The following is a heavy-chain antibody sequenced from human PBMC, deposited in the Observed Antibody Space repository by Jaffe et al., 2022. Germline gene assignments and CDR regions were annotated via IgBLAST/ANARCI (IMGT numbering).Heavy chain of an antibody. Sequence: QVQLQESGPGLVKPSQTLSLTCTVSGGSISSGSYYWSWIRQPAGKGLEWIGRIYTSGSTNYNPSLKSRVTISVDTSKNQFSLKLSSVTAADTAVYYCARERRGGERGGESYSSSWYVNNYWYFDLWGRGTLVTVSS. CDR1: GGSISSGSYY. CDR2: IYTSGST. CDR3: ARERRGGERGGESYSSSWYVNNYWYFDL. J-gene: IGHJ2*01. V-gene: IGHV4-61*02. D-gene: IGHD6-13*01.